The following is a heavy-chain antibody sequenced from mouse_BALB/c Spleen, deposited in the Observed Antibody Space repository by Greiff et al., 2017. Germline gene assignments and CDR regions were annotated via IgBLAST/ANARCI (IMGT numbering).Heavy chain of an antibody. Sequence: QVQLQQSGAELMKPGASVKISCKATGYTFSSYWIEWVKQRPGHGLEWIGEILPGSGSTNYNEKFKGKATFTADTSSNTAYMQLSSLTSEDSAVYYCARGSYYRYSAWFAYWGQGTLVTVSA. CDR3: ARGSYYRYSAWFAY. CDR1: GYTFSSYW. D-gene: IGHD2-14*01. V-gene: IGHV1-9*01. CDR2: ILPGSGST. J-gene: IGHJ3*01.